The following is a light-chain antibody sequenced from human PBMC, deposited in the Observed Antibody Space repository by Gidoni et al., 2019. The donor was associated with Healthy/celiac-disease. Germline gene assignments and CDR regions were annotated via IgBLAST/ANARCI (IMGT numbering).Light chain of an antibody. CDR3: QKYNSAPLT. CDR2: AAS. CDR1: QRISNY. Sequence: DIQMTQSPSSLSASVGDRVTITCRASQRISNYLAWYQQKPGKVPKLLIYAASTLQSGVPSRFSGSGSGTEFTLTISSLQPEDVATYYCQKYNSAPLTFGGGTKVEIK. V-gene: IGKV1-27*01. J-gene: IGKJ4*01.